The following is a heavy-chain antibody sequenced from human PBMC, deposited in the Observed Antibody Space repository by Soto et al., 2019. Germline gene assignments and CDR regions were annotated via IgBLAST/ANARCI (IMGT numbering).Heavy chain of an antibody. CDR3: ARERDCSSTSCYYYGMDV. CDR2: ISTSTGYI. V-gene: IGHV3-21*01. D-gene: IGHD2-2*01. J-gene: IGHJ6*02. CDR1: GFTFSTYS. Sequence: GGSLRLSCAASGFTFSTYSMNWVRQAPGKGLEWVSSISTSTGYIYYADSVKGRFTVSRDNAKNSLYLQMNSLRAEDTAVYYCARERDCSSTSCYYYGMDVWGQGTTVTVSS.